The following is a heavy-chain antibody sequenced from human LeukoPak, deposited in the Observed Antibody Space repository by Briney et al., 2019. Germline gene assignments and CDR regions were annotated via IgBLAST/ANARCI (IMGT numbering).Heavy chain of an antibody. CDR3: AKVGGYVAY. D-gene: IGHD5-12*01. Sequence: GGSLRLSCAASGSTSSSYSMNWVRQAPGKGLEWVSSIGSSGTYIYYADSVKGRFTISRDNAKNSLYLQMNSLRAEDTAVYYCAKVGGYVAYWGQGTLVTVSS. V-gene: IGHV3-21*01. CDR1: GSTSSSYS. J-gene: IGHJ4*02. CDR2: IGSSGTYI.